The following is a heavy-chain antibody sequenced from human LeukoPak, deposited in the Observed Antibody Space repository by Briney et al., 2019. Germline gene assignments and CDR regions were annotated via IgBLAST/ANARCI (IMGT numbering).Heavy chain of an antibody. CDR2: IWYDGSNK. CDR1: GFTFSSYG. Sequence: GSLRLSCAASGFTFSSYGMHWVRQAPGKGLEWVAVIWYDGSNKYYADSVKGRFTISRDNSKNTLYLQMNSLRAEDTAVYYCARGGRANYDYVWGSCRDHKNTLDYWGQGTLVTVPS. J-gene: IGHJ4*02. D-gene: IGHD3-16*02. CDR3: ARGGRANYDYVWGSCRDHKNTLDY. V-gene: IGHV3-33*01.